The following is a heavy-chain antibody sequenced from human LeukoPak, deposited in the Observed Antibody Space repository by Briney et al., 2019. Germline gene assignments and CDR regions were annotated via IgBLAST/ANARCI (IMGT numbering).Heavy chain of an antibody. J-gene: IGHJ4*02. Sequence: ASVKVSCKASGYTFTSYDINWVRQATGQGLEWMGWMNPNSGNTGYAQKFQGRVTMTRNTSISTAYMELSSLRSEDTAVYYCARGVIAAAAYYFDYWGQGTLVTVSS. CDR3: ARGVIAAAAYYFDY. V-gene: IGHV1-8*01. CDR2: MNPNSGNT. D-gene: IGHD6-13*01. CDR1: GYTFTSYD.